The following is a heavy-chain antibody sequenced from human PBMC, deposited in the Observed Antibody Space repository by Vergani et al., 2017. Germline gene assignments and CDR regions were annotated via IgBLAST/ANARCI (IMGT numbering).Heavy chain of an antibody. CDR2: ISYDGSNK. V-gene: IGHV3-30*18. CDR3: AKAMRGWYEGYYYYYYGMDV. D-gene: IGHD6-19*01. CDR1: GFTFSSYG. Sequence: QVQLVESGGGVVQPGRSLRLSCAASGFTFSSYGMHWVRQAPGKGLEWVAVISYDGSNKYYADSVKGRFTISRDNSKNTLYLQMNSLRAEDTAVYYCAKAMRGWYEGYYYYYYGMDVWGQGTTVTVSS. J-gene: IGHJ6*02.